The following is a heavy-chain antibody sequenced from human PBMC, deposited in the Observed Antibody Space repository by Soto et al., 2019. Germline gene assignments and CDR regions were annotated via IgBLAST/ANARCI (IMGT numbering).Heavy chain of an antibody. CDR2: INWNSGSI. V-gene: IGHV3-9*01. D-gene: IGHD6-13*01. J-gene: IGHJ1*01. CDR1: GFTFDEYA. CDR3: RKDDSINWYSGQVRH. Sequence: EVQLVESGGGLVQPGRSLRLSCAASGFTFDEYAMHWVRQVPGKGLEWVSGINWNSGSIGYGDSVKGRFATSRDNAKNSLQRQMNSLVYEDTTCYCCRKDDSINWYSGQVRHWGQGTLVTVSS.